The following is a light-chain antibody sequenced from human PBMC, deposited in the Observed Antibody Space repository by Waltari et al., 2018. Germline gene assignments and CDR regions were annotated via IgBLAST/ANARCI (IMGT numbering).Light chain of an antibody. J-gene: IGKJ1*01. Sequence: DIQMTQSPSSLSASVGDRVTITCRASQSISTYLNWYQHKLGKTPKLLIYAASSLQHGVPSRFSGSGFGTDFTLTISGLQPDDCATYYCQQSHSYHRTFGQGTKVEI. V-gene: IGKV1-39*01. CDR3: QQSHSYHRT. CDR1: QSISTY. CDR2: AAS.